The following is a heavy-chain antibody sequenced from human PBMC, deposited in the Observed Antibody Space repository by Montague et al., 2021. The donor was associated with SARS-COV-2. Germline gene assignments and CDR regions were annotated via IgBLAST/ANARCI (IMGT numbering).Heavy chain of an antibody. CDR2: IYYRGST. D-gene: IGHD5-24*01. Sequence: SETLSLTCTVSGGSINSDYWSWIRQPPGKGLEWIGYIYYRGSTNYNPSLKSRVTISVDTSKNQFSLKLISVTAADTAVYYYAREDRWNWFDPWGQGILVTVSS. CDR3: AREDRWNWFDP. J-gene: IGHJ5*02. CDR1: GGSINSDY. V-gene: IGHV4-59*01.